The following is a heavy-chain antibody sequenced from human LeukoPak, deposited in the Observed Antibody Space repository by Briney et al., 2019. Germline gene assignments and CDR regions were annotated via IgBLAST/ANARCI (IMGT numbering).Heavy chain of an antibody. J-gene: IGHJ4*02. CDR2: IFSYDEK. Sequence: SGPTLVNPTETLTLTCTVSGFSLSNARMGVSWIRQPPGKALEWLVHIFSYDEKSYSTSLKSSLTISKDTSKSQVVLTMTNMDPVDTGTYYCARITRYYDSRGYDGGAFDIWGQGTLVTVSS. CDR3: ARITRYYDSRGYDGGAFDI. D-gene: IGHD3-22*01. CDR1: GFSLSNARMG. V-gene: IGHV2-26*01.